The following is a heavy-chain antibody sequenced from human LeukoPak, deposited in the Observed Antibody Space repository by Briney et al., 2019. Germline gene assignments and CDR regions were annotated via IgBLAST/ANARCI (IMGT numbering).Heavy chain of an antibody. Sequence: GASVKVSCKASGYTFTSHYMHWVRQAPGQGLEWMGIINPSGGSTSYAQKFQGRVTMTRDTSTSTVYMELSSLRSEDTAVYYCAREGSGIAVAGTLEFDPWGQGTLVTVSS. D-gene: IGHD6-19*01. CDR1: GYTFTSHY. CDR2: INPSGGST. CDR3: AREGSGIAVAGTLEFDP. J-gene: IGHJ5*02. V-gene: IGHV1-46*01.